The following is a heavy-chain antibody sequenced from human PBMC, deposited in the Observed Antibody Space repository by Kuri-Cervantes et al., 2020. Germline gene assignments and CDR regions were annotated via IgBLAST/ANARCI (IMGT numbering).Heavy chain of an antibody. CDR1: GFTFSDYY. CDR2: ISRSGSTI. D-gene: IGHD1-26*01. Sequence: GESLKISCAASGFTFSDYYMSWIRQAPGKGLEWVSYISRSGSTIYYADSVKGRFTISRDNAKNSLYLQMNSLRAEDTAVYYCAGGAGGNYFDYWGQGTLVTVSS. V-gene: IGHV3-11*01. CDR3: AGGAGGNYFDY. J-gene: IGHJ4*02.